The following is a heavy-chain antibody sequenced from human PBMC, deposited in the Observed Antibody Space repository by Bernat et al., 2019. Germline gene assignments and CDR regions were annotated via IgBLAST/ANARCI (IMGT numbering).Heavy chain of an antibody. CDR1: GYSFTNYW. D-gene: IGHD5-24*01. Sequence: EVQLVQSGAEVKKPGESLKISCKASGYSFTNYWIGWVRQLPGKGLEWMGLIYPGDSDTRYSPSFLGQVTISAEKSINTAYLQWNSLKTSDTAIYYCGRLPPQPNYFDPWGQGTLVTVSS. J-gene: IGHJ5*02. CDR3: GRLPPQPNYFDP. CDR2: IYPGDSDT. V-gene: IGHV5-51*01.